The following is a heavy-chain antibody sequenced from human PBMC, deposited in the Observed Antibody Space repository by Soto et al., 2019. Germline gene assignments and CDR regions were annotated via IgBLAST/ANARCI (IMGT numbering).Heavy chain of an antibody. CDR3: ASRYLY. D-gene: IGHD3-16*02. Sequence: SETLSLTCTVSGDSISNGDYYWSWIRQPPGRGLEWIGYIDSSGSTYYNPSLKSRLTMSVDMSKNQFSLRLTSVTAADTAVYYCASRYLYWGQGLLVTVYS. J-gene: IGHJ4*02. CDR2: IDSSGST. CDR1: GDSISNGDYY. V-gene: IGHV4-30-4*01.